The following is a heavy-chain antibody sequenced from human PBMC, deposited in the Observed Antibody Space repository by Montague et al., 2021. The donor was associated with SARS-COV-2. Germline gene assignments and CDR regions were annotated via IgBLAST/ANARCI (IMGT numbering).Heavy chain of an antibody. V-gene: IGHV4-59*12. CDR2: IYFSGST. Sequence: SETLSLTCTVSGDSMTDSYWSWIRQPPGKGLEYIGYIYFSGSTNYNPSLKSRLTISVDTSKNQFSLHLNSVTPEDTAVYYCARGWNYAFDIWSQGTMVTVSS. D-gene: IGHD1-7*01. CDR1: GDSMTDSY. J-gene: IGHJ3*02. CDR3: ARGWNYAFDI.